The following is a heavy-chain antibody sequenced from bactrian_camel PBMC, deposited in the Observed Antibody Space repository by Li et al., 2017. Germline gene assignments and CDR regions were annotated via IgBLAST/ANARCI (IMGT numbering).Heavy chain of an antibody. J-gene: IGHJ4*01. D-gene: IGHD4*01. CDR2: IGRFNSRT. CDR1: EYLRRSAY. CDR3: AASTIASNENALSPDRYTY. V-gene: IGHV3S68*01. Sequence: HVQLVESGGNSVQAGGSLTLSCTASEYLRRSAYMAWFRQAPGKEREGVARIGRFNSRTLYADSVKGRFTISQDIARNTIYLQMDSLKPEDTAVYYCAASTIASNENALSPDRYTYWGQGTQVTVS.